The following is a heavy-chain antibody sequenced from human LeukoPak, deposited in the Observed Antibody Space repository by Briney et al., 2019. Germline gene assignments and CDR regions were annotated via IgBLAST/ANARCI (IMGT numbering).Heavy chain of an antibody. D-gene: IGHD3-10*01. CDR2: ISAYNGNT. CDR1: GYTFTSYG. Sequence: GASVKVSCKASGYTFTSYGISWVRQAPGQGLEWMGWISAYNGNTNYAQKLQGRVTMTRNTSISTAYMELSSLRSDDTAVYYCARESGLYGSGSRYWGQGTLVTVSS. CDR3: ARESGLYGSGSRY. V-gene: IGHV1-18*01. J-gene: IGHJ4*02.